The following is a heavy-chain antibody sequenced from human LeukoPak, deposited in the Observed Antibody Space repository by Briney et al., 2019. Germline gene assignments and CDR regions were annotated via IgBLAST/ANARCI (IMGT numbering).Heavy chain of an antibody. CDR3: TSPQADSGATYFRH. Sequence: GGSLRLSCAASGFTFSGSTMHWVRQASGKGLEWIGRIRSKVSSYATAYAASVKGRFTISRDDAKNTAYLQMDSLKTEDTAVYYCTSPQADSGATYFRHWGQGALVTVSS. D-gene: IGHD6-19*01. J-gene: IGHJ1*01. CDR2: IRSKVSSYAT. CDR1: GFTFSGST. V-gene: IGHV3-73*01.